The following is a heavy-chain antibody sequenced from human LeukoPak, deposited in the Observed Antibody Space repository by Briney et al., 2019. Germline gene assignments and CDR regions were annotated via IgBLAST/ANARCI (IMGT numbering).Heavy chain of an antibody. D-gene: IGHD5-18*01. Sequence: GGSLRLSCAVSGFTFSSYWMHWVRQAPGKGLVWVSRINSDGSSTIYADSVKGRFTISRATAKNPLYLQMNSLRAEDTAVYYCASEASAAMVPWGQGTLVTVSS. V-gene: IGHV3-74*01. CDR1: GFTFSSYW. CDR3: ASEASAAMVP. CDR2: INSDGSST. J-gene: IGHJ5*02.